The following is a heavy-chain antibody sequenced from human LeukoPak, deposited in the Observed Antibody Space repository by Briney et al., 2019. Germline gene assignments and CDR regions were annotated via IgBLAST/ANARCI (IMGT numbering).Heavy chain of an antibody. D-gene: IGHD3-10*01. V-gene: IGHV1-8*03. CDR2: MNPNSGNT. J-gene: IGHJ4*02. Sequence: ASVKVSCKASGYTFTSYDTNWVRQATGQGLEWMGWMNPNSGNTGYAQKFQGRVTITRNTSISTAYMELSSLRSEDTAVYYCARVWVGSGSYYFDYWGQGTLVTVSS. CDR1: GYTFTSYD. CDR3: ARVWVGSGSYYFDY.